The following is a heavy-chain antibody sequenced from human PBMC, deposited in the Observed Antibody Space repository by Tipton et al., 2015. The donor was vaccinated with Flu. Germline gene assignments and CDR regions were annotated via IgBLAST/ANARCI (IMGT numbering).Heavy chain of an antibody. J-gene: IGHJ6*04. CDR3: ARDGIAAAGTDSYYYYGMDV. Sequence: LRLSCTVSGGSISSSSYYWGWIRQPPGKGLEWIGSIYYSGSTYYNPSLKSRVTISVDASKNQFSLKLSSVTAADTAVYYCARDGIAAAGTDSYYYYGMDVWGKGTTVTVSS. D-gene: IGHD6-13*01. V-gene: IGHV4-39*07. CDR2: IYYSGST. CDR1: GGSISSSSYY.